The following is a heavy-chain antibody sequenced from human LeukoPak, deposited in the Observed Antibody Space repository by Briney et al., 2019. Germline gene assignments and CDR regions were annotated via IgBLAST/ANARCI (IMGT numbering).Heavy chain of an antibody. J-gene: IGHJ4*02. CDR1: GGSISSGGYY. Sequence: PSETLSLTCTVSGGSISSGGYYWSWIRQHPGKGLEWIGYIYYSGSTYYNPSLKSRVTISVDTSKNHFSLKLSSVTAADTAVYYCARHRAYSSSSPFDYWGQGTLVTVSS. V-gene: IGHV4-31*03. CDR3: ARHRAYSSSSPFDY. CDR2: IYYSGST. D-gene: IGHD6-6*01.